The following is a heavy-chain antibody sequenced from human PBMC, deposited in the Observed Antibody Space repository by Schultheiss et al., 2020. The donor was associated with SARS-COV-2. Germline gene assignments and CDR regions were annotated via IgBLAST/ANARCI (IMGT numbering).Heavy chain of an antibody. CDR1: GYTFTSYA. D-gene: IGHD5-12*01. CDR2: INAGNGNT. Sequence: ASVKVSCKTSGYTFTSYAMHWVRQAPGQRPEWMGWINAGNGNTKYSQKFQGRVIITSDTSASTVYMELSSLRSEDTAVYYCARGRLSGYDSVDYWGQGTLVTVSS. V-gene: IGHV1-3*01. J-gene: IGHJ4*02. CDR3: ARGRLSGYDSVDY.